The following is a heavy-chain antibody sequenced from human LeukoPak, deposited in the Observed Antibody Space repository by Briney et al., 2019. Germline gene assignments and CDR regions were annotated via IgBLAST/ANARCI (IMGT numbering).Heavy chain of an antibody. Sequence: ASVKVSCKASGGTFSSYAISWVRQAPGQGLEWMGGIIPIFGTANYAQKFQGRVTITTDESTSTAYMELSSLRSEDTAVYYCARDRYGSGSYSNPFDYWGQGTLVTVSS. D-gene: IGHD3-10*01. CDR3: ARDRYGSGSYSNPFDY. CDR1: GGTFSSYA. V-gene: IGHV1-69*05. J-gene: IGHJ4*02. CDR2: IIPIFGTA.